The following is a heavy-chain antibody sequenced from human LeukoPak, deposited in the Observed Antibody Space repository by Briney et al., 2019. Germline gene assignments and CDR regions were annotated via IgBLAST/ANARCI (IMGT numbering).Heavy chain of an antibody. V-gene: IGHV3-23*01. CDR2: ISGSGGST. CDR1: GFTFSSYA. CDR3: ANAYHDYGDYVPPG. Sequence: PGGSLRLSCAASGFTFSSYAVSWVRQAPGKGLEWVSAISGSGGSTYYADSVKGRFTISRDNSKNTLYLQMNSLRAEDTAVYYCANAYHDYGDYVPPGWGQGTLVTVSS. D-gene: IGHD4-17*01. J-gene: IGHJ4*02.